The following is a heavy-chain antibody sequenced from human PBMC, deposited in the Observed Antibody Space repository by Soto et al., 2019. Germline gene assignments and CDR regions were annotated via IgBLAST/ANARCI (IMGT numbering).Heavy chain of an antibody. J-gene: IGHJ5*02. Sequence: GGSLILSCAASGFTFSSYWMSWVRQAPGKGLEWVANIKQDGSEKYYVDSVKGRFTISRDNAKNSLYLQMNSLRAEDTAVYYCARGRITMIVVVMNWFDPWGQGTLVTVSS. CDR1: GFTFSSYW. V-gene: IGHV3-7*01. CDR3: ARGRITMIVVVMNWFDP. CDR2: IKQDGSEK. D-gene: IGHD3-22*01.